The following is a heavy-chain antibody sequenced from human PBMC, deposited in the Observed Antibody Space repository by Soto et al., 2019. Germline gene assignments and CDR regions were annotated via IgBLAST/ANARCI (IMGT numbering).Heavy chain of an antibody. D-gene: IGHD1-1*01. Sequence: QLQLQESGSGLVKPSQTLSLTCAVSGGSISSGGYSWSWIRQPPGKGLEWTGYIYHRGSTYYNPSLKSRVTISVDRSKNQFSLKLSSVTAADTAVYYCARGPWNDDMGHFDPWGQGTLVTVSS. J-gene: IGHJ5*02. CDR2: IYHRGST. V-gene: IGHV4-30-2*01. CDR1: GGSISSGGYS. CDR3: ARGPWNDDMGHFDP.